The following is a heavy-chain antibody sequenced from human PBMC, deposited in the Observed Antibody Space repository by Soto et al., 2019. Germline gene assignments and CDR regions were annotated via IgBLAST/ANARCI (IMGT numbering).Heavy chain of an antibody. CDR2: ISSSSCTI. D-gene: IGHD3-22*01. CDR3: ARVQYYYDSSGYSVFTDY. CDR1: GFTFSSYS. J-gene: IGHJ4*02. V-gene: IGHV3-48*02. Sequence: GGSLRLSCAASGFTFSSYSMNWVRQAPGKGLEWVSYISSSSCTIYYADSVKGRFTISRDNAKNSLYLQMNSLRDEDTAVYYCARVQYYYDSSGYSVFTDYWGQGTLVTVSS.